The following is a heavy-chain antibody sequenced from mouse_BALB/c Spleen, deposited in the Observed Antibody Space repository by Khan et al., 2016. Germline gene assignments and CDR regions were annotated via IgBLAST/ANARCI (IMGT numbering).Heavy chain of an antibody. Sequence: QVQLQQSGPELVKPGASVKMSCKASGYTFTSYYIHWVKQRPGQGLEWIGWIYPGDGSSKYNEKFKGKTTLTADKSSSTAYMLLSSLTSEDSAIYFCARITTVVGELDYWGQGTTLTVSS. J-gene: IGHJ2*01. CDR1: GYTFTSYY. CDR3: ARITTVVGELDY. V-gene: IGHV1S56*01. CDR2: IYPGDGSS. D-gene: IGHD1-1*01.